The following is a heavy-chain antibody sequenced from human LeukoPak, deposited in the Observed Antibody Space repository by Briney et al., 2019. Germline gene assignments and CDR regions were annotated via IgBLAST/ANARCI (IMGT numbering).Heavy chain of an antibody. CDR2: ISGSGGST. V-gene: IGHV3-23*01. J-gene: IGHJ6*02. CDR3: AKDRAPMDV. Sequence: GGSLRLSCAASGFTFSSHAMTWVRQAPGKGLEWVSGISGSGGSTYYAGSVKGRFTISRDNSKNTLYLQMNSLRAEDTAVYYCAKDRAPMDVWGQGTTVTVSS. CDR1: GFTFSSHA.